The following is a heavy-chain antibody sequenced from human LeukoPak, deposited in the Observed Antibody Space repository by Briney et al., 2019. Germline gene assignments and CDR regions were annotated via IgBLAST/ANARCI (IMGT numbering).Heavy chain of an antibody. V-gene: IGHV1-69*06. D-gene: IGHD6-13*01. CDR3: ARAEAAAHTLIFYS. CDR2: IIPIFGTA. CDR1: GGTFSSYA. Sequence: SVTVSCKASGGTFSSYAISWVRQAPGQGLEWMGGIIPIFGTANYAKKFQGRVTITADKSTSTAYMELTSLRSDDTAVYYCARAEAAAHTLIFYSWGPGTLLTASS. J-gene: IGHJ5*01.